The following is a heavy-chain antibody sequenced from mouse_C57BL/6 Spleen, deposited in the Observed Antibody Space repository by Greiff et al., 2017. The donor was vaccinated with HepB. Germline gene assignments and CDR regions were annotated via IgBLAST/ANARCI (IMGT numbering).Heavy chain of an antibody. Sequence: VQLQQSGPGLVQPSQSLSITCTVSGFSLTSYGVHWVRQPPGKGLEWLGVIWSGGSTDYNAAFISRLSISKDNSKSQVFFKMNSLQADDTAIYYCARIYYGSRVYYYAMDYWGQGTSVTVSS. CDR3: ARIYYGSRVYYYAMDY. D-gene: IGHD1-1*01. CDR1: GFSLTSYG. CDR2: IWSGGST. V-gene: IGHV2-4*01. J-gene: IGHJ4*01.